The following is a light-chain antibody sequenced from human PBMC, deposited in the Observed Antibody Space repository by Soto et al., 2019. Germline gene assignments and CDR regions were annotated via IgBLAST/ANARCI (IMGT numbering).Light chain of an antibody. CDR2: AAS. CDR3: QQSYSTPWT. V-gene: IGKV1-39*01. Sequence: IQMTQSPSSLSASVGDRVTVTCRASPTVFSNLNWYQQKPGRAPKLLIYAASSLQGGVPSRFSGSGSGTDFTLTISSLQPEDSATYYCQQSYSTPWTFGQGTKVDIK. J-gene: IGKJ1*01. CDR1: PTVFSN.